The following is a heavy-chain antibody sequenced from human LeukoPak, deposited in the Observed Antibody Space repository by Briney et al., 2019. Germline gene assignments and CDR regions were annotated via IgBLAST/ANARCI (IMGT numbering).Heavy chain of an antibody. J-gene: IGHJ4*02. V-gene: IGHV3-30*02. CDR3: ARDLGSHFDF. CDR1: GFIFSRYG. CDR2: IRFDGSNR. Sequence: GGSLRLSCTASGFIFSRYGMHWVRQAPGKGLEWVALIRFDGSNRYYAGSVKGRFSISRDNGKNTLYLQMHSLRAEDTSVYYCARDLGSHFDFWGQGTLVTVSS. D-gene: IGHD2-15*01.